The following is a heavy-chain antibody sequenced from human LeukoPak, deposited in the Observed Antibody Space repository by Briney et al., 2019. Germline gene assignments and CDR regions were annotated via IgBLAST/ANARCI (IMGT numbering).Heavy chain of an antibody. CDR1: GFTFNSYW. Sequence: GGSLRLSCAASGFTFNSYWMHWVRQAPGKGLEWVSAISGSGGSTYYADSVKGRFTISRDNSKNTLYLQMNSLRAEDTAVYYCAKDGGRLRLMKYYFDYWGQGTLVTVSS. CDR3: AKDGGRLRLMKYYFDY. J-gene: IGHJ4*02. D-gene: IGHD5-12*01. V-gene: IGHV3-23*01. CDR2: ISGSGGST.